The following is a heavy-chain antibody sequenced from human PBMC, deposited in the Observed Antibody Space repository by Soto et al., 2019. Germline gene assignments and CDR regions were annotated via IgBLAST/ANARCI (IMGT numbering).Heavy chain of an antibody. CDR1: GFTFDDYA. J-gene: IGHJ4*02. CDR2: ISWNSGSI. Sequence: EVQLVESGGGLVQPGRSLRLSCAASGFTFDDYAMHWVRQAPGKGLEWVSGISWNSGSIGYVDSVKGRFTISRDNAKNSLYLQMNSLRAEDTALYYCAKAQRENYFNYWGQGTLVTVSS. CDR3: AKAQRENYFNY. V-gene: IGHV3-9*01.